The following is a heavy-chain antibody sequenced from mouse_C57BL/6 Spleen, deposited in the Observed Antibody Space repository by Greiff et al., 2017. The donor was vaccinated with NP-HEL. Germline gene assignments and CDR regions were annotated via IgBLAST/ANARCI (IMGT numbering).Heavy chain of an antibody. CDR2: ISYDGSN. J-gene: IGHJ2*01. V-gene: IGHV3-6*01. CDR3: AREGDGEDSYYFDY. CDR1: GYSITSGYY. Sequence: EVKLQGSGPGLVKPSQSLSLTCSVTGYSITSGYYWNWIRQFPGNKLEWMGYISYDGSNNYNPSLKNRISITRDTSKNQFFLKLNSVTTEDTATYYCAREGDGEDSYYFDYWGQGTTLTVSS. D-gene: IGHD3-3*01.